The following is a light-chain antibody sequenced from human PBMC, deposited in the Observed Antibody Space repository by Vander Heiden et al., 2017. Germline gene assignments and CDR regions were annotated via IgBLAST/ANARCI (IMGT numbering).Light chain of an antibody. V-gene: IGKV1-33*01. CDR2: DAS. CDR1: QDISDH. Sequence: DIQMTQSPSSLSASVGDRVTITCQASQDISDHLSWYQQKPGKAPKLLIYDASNLETGVPSRFSGSGSGTDFTFSISSLQPEDIATYYCQQYDNLPPLFGGGTKVEIK. CDR3: QQYDNLPPL. J-gene: IGKJ4*01.